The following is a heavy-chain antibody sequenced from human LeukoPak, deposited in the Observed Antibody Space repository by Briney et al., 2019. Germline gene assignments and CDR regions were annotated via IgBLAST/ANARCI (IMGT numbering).Heavy chain of an antibody. CDR2: ISYDGSNK. J-gene: IGHJ4*02. D-gene: IGHD2-15*01. Sequence: GGSMRLSCAASGFTFSSYAMHWVRQAPGKGLEWVAVISYDGSNKYYADSVKGRFTISRDNSKNTLYLQMNSLRAEGTAVYYCARDHRSRGFDYWGQGTLVTVSS. CDR3: ARDHRSRGFDY. V-gene: IGHV3-30-3*01. CDR1: GFTFSSYA.